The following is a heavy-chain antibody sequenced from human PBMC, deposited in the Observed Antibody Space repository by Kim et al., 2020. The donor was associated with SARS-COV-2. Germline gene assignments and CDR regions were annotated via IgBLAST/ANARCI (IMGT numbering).Heavy chain of an antibody. V-gene: IGHV1-3*01. Sequence: ASVKVSCKASGYTFTSYAMHWVRQAPGQRLEWMGWINAGNGNTKYSQKFQGRVTITRDTSASTAYMELSSLRSEDTAVYYCARVAVNYYDSSGYPTRARYFQHWGQGTLVTVSS. CDR3: ARVAVNYYDSSGYPTRARYFQH. J-gene: IGHJ1*01. CDR1: GYTFTSYA. D-gene: IGHD3-22*01. CDR2: INAGNGNT.